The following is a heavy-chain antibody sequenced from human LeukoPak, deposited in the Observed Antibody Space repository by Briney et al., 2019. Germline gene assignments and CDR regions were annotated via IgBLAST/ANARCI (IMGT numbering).Heavy chain of an antibody. CDR2: LSGSGDRT. J-gene: IGHJ6*03. CDR1: GLTISSYE. CDR3: ARGGTNYYYMDV. V-gene: IGHV3-23*01. Sequence: GGSLRLSCAASGLTISSYEMSWVRQAPGKGLEWVSALSGSGDRTFYVDSVKGRFTVSRDNSKNTLYLQMDSLRVDDTALYYCARGGTNYYYMDVWGNGTTVTVSS.